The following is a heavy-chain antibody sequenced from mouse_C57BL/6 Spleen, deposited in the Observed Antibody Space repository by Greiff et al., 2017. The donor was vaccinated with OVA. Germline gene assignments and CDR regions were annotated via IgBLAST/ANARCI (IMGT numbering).Heavy chain of an antibody. Sequence: ESGPGMVKPSQSLSLTCTVTGYSITSGYDWHWIRHFPGNKLEWMGYISYSGSTNYNPSLKSRISITHDTSKNHFFLKLNSVTTEDTATYYCARENYYGSSPWFAYWGQGTLVTVSA. J-gene: IGHJ3*01. V-gene: IGHV3-1*01. CDR1: GYSITSGYD. D-gene: IGHD1-1*01. CDR3: ARENYYGSSPWFAY. CDR2: ISYSGST.